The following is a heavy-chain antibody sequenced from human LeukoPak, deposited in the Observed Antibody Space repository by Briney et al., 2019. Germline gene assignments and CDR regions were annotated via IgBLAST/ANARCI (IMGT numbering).Heavy chain of an antibody. CDR2: IKQDGSEK. J-gene: IGHJ4*02. D-gene: IGHD1-26*01. CDR1: GFTFSSYW. V-gene: IGHV3-7*01. CDR3: ARDMDSGPDFFDY. Sequence: QPGGSLRLSCAASGFTFSSYWMSWVRQAPGKGLEWVANIKQDGSEKYYVDSVKGRFTISRDNAKNSLYLQMNSLRAEDTAVYYCARDMDSGPDFFDYWGLGTLVTVSS.